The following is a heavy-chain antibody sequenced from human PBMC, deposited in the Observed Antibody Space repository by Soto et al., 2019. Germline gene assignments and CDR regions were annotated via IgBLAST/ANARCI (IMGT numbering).Heavy chain of an antibody. CDR1: GGSISSGGYY. V-gene: IGHV4-31*03. Sequence: SETLSLTCTVSGGSISSGGYYWSWIRQHPGKGLEWIGYIYYSGSTYYNPSLKSRVTFSVDTSKNQFSLKLSSVTAADTAVYYWTNDYPLDGWFALWGQGTMVTVSS. CDR3: TNDYPLDGWFAL. J-gene: IGHJ5*02. CDR2: IYYSGST. D-gene: IGHD5-12*01.